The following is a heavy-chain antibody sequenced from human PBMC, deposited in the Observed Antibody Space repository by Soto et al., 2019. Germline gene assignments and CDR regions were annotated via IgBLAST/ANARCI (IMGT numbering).Heavy chain of an antibody. J-gene: IGHJ6*02. V-gene: IGHV4-39*07. CDR1: GGSISSSSYY. CDR2: IYYSGST. D-gene: IGHD6-13*01. CDR3: ARDLQYSRLFYGMDV. Sequence: SETLSLTCTVSGGSISSSSYYWGCIRQPPGKGLEWIGSIYYSGSTYYNPSLKSRVTISVDTSKNQFSLKLSSVTAADTAVYYCARDLQYSRLFYGMDVWGQGTTVTVSS.